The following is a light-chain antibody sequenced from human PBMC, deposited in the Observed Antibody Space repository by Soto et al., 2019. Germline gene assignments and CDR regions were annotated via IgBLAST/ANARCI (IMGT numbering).Light chain of an antibody. V-gene: IGKV3-20*01. Sequence: EIVLTQSPGTLSLSPGEGATVSCRASQSVNRNLLAWFLQKPGQAPRLLIHDASRRATGIPDRFSGSGSGTDFTLSISRLEPEEVAVYYCHQYVSSPLTFGQGTKLEIK. CDR1: QSVNRNL. CDR3: HQYVSSPLT. J-gene: IGKJ2*01. CDR2: DAS.